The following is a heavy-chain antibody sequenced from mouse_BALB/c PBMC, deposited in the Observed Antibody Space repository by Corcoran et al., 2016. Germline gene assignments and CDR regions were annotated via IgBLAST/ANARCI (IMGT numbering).Heavy chain of an antibody. Sequence: QVQLQQPGAELVKPGASVKMSCKASGYTFTSYWMHWVKQRPGQGLEWIGVIDPSDSYTSYNQKFKGKATLTVDTSSSTAYMQLSSLTSEDSAVYYCTRRLRGYYAMDYWGQGTSVTVSS. D-gene: IGHD2-2*01. CDR3: TRRLRGYYAMDY. CDR2: IDPSDSYT. J-gene: IGHJ4*01. CDR1: GYTFTSYW. V-gene: IGHV1S127*01.